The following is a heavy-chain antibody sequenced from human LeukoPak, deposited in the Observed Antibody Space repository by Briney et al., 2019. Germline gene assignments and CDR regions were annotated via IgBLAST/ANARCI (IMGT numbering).Heavy chain of an antibody. J-gene: IGHJ4*02. CDR1: GFTFSSYS. D-gene: IGHD2-15*01. V-gene: IGHV3-21*01. CDR2: ISSSSSYI. Sequence: GGSLRLSCAASGFTFSSYSMNWVRQAPGKGLEWVSSISSSSSYIYYADSVKGRFTISRDNAKNSLYLQMNSLRAEDTAVYYCARAFSGDCSGGSCYDGYYFDYWGQGTLVTVSS. CDR3: ARAFSGDCSGGSCYDGYYFDY.